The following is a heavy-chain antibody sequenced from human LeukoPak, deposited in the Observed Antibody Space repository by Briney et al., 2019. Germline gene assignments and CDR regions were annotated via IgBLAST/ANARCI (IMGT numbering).Heavy chain of an antibody. Sequence: ASVKVSCKASGYTFTSYGISWVRQAPGQGLEWMGWISAYNGNTNYAQKLQGRVTMTTDTSTSTAYMELRSLRSDDTAVYYCARDSSSWDPYYYYYYMDVWGKGTTVTVSS. D-gene: IGHD6-13*01. V-gene: IGHV1-18*01. CDR1: GYTFTSYG. J-gene: IGHJ6*03. CDR3: ARDSSSWDPYYYYYYMDV. CDR2: ISAYNGNT.